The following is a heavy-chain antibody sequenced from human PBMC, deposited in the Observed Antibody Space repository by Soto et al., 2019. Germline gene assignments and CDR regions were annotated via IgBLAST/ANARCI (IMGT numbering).Heavy chain of an antibody. V-gene: IGHV4-34*01. CDR1: GGSFSDYY. Sequence: SETLSLTCAVYGGSFSDYYWSWIRQPPGKGLESIANIYYDGSTYYNPSLKSRVTISVDRSKNQFSLKLSSVTAADTAVYYCARAPIKLYCISNSCQQIESDFDIWGQGTMVT. J-gene: IGHJ3*02. CDR2: IYYDGST. CDR3: ARAPIKLYCISNSCQQIESDFDI. D-gene: IGHD2-2*01.